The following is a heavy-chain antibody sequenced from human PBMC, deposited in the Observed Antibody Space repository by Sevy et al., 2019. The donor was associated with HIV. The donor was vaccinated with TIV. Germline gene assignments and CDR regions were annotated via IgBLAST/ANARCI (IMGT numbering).Heavy chain of an antibody. V-gene: IGHV3-23*01. CDR2: ISASGGST. CDR3: AKCSSTSCYDY. D-gene: IGHD2-2*01. CDR1: RYIFSGYV. J-gene: IGHJ4*02. Sequence: GGSLRLSCAASRYIFSGYVMSWVRQAPGKGLEWISHISASGGSTYYADSVKGRFTISRDNFKKTLDLQMNSLRAEDTAVYYCAKCSSTSCYDYWGQGTLVTVSS.